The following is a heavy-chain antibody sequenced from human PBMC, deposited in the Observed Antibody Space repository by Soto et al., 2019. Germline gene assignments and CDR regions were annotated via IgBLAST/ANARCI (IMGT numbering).Heavy chain of an antibody. CDR3: AKTAHPGELLQDFDY. CDR2: ISYDGSNK. J-gene: IGHJ4*02. CDR1: GFTFSSYG. V-gene: IGHV3-30*18. Sequence: ESGGGVVQPGRSLRLSCAASGFTFSSYGMHWVRQAPGKGLEWVAVISYDGSNKYYADSVKGRFTISRDNSKNTLYLQMNSLRAEDTAVYYCAKTAHPGELLQDFDYWGQGTLVTVSS. D-gene: IGHD3-10*01.